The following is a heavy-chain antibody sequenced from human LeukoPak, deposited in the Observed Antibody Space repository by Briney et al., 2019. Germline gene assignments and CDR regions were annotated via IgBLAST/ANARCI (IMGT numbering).Heavy chain of an antibody. CDR3: ARGRISDSKLGSFDY. D-gene: IGHD7-27*01. CDR1: GGSFSGYY. V-gene: IGHV4-34*01. Sequence: SETLSLTCAVYGGSFSGYYWSWIRQPPGKGLEWIGEINHSGSTNYNPSLKSRVTISVDTSKNQFSLKLSSVTAADTAVYYCARGRISDSKLGSFDYWGQGTLVTVSS. CDR2: INHSGST. J-gene: IGHJ4*02.